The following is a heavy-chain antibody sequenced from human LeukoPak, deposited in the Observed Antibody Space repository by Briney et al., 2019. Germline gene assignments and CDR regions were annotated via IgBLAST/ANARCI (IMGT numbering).Heavy chain of an antibody. V-gene: IGHV3-48*04. Sequence: GGSLRLSCAASGFTFSSCSMNWVRQAPGKGLEWVSYISSTSGTICYADSVKGRFTISRDNAKSSLFLQMNSLRAEDTAVYYCARCSSTGCASSPLAGYLYWGQGTLVTVSS. D-gene: IGHD2-2*01. CDR2: ISSTSGTI. J-gene: IGHJ4*02. CDR3: ARCSSTGCASSPLAGYLY. CDR1: GFTFSSCS.